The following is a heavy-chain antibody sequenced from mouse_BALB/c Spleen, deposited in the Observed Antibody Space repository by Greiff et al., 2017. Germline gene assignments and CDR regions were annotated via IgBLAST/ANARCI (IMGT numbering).Heavy chain of an antibody. V-gene: IGHV1-14*01. CDR2: INPYNDGT. J-gene: IGHJ4*01. CDR3: ARSYYGNSYYYAMDY. Sequence: VQLQQSGPELVKPGASVKMSCKASGYTFTSYVMHWVKQKPGQGLEWIGYINPYNDGTKYNEKFKGKATLTSDKSSSTAYMELSSLTSEDSAVYYCARSYYGNSYYYAMDYWGQGTSVTVSS. D-gene: IGHD2-10*01. CDR1: GYTFTSYV.